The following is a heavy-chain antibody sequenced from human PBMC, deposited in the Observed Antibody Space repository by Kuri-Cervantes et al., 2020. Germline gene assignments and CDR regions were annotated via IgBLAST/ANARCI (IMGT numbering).Heavy chain of an antibody. CDR1: GFTFSSYG. CDR2: ISYDGSNK. D-gene: IGHD4-17*01. CDR3: AKDWGLR. J-gene: IGHJ4*02. V-gene: IGHV3-30*18. Sequence: GESLKISCAASGFTFSSYGMHWVRQAPGKGLEWVAVISYDGSNKYYADSVKGRFTISRDNSKNTLYLQMNSLRAEDTAVYYCAKDWGLRRGQGTLVTVSS.